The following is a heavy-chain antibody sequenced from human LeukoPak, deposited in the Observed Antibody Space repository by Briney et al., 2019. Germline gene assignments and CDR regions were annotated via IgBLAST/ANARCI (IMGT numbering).Heavy chain of an antibody. CDR1: GYTLTGYY. CDR3: ARDRVGSGWPSPTDFEV. J-gene: IGHJ4*02. V-gene: IGHV1-2*02. CDR2: INPNTGAT. Sequence: ASVKVSCKASGYTLTGYYLHWVRQAPGQGLEWMGWINPNTGATHSAQKFQGRITMTRDTSISTAYMDLSRLRSDDTAVYYCARDRVGSGWPSPTDFEVRGQGSMVSGSS. D-gene: IGHD6-19*01.